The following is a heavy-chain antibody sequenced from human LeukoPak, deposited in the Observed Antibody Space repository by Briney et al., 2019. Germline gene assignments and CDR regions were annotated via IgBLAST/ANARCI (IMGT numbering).Heavy chain of an antibody. J-gene: IGHJ2*01. CDR2: ISSSGSTI. CDR3: ARRGFDWLSPFDL. Sequence: GGSLRLSCAASGFTFSSYEMNWVRQAPGKGLEWVSYISSSGSTIYYADSVKGRFTISRDNAKNSLYLQMNSLRAEDTALYYCARRGFDWLSPFDLWGRGTLVTVSA. D-gene: IGHD3-9*01. CDR1: GFTFSSYE. V-gene: IGHV3-48*03.